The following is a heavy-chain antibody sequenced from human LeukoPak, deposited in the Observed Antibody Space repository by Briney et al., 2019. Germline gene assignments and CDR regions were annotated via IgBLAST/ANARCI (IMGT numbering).Heavy chain of an antibody. V-gene: IGHV1-2*02. J-gene: IGHJ4*02. CDR3: ARDPPAYPCSTTRCYPEVDY. CDR1: GYTFSGNF. D-gene: IGHD2-2*01. Sequence: ASVKLSCKASGYTFSGNFIHWVRQAPGLGLEWMGWINPNTGGTNSAEKFQGRVTLTRDTSLTTAYMELTSLRSDDTAVYYCARDPPAYPCSTTRCYPEVDYWGQGTLVTVS. CDR2: INPNTGGT.